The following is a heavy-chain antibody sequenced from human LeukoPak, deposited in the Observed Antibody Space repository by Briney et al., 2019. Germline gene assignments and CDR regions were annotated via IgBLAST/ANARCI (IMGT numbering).Heavy chain of an antibody. CDR2: ISSSSSYI. CDR1: GFTFSNYS. D-gene: IGHD3-22*01. Sequence: GGSLRLSCAASGFTFSNYSMNWVRQAPGKGLEWVSSISSSSSYIYYADSVKGRFTISRDNAKNSLYLQVNSLRAEDTAVYYCARDRLIVVRLFDYWGQGTLVTVSS. V-gene: IGHV3-21*01. CDR3: ARDRLIVVRLFDY. J-gene: IGHJ4*02.